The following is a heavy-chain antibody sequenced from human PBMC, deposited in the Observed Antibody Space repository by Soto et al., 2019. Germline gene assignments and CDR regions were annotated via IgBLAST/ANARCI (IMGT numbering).Heavy chain of an antibody. CDR3: ASGIQLWLRRINNGYSG. CDR2: ITPMFGTA. D-gene: IGHD5-18*01. Sequence: QVQLVQSGAEVKKPESSVKVSCKAPGGTFSTYAISWVRQAPGQGLEWMGGITPMFGTANYAQRFQDRVTXTXXESTNTVYMELSSLRSEDTAVYFCASGIQLWLRRINNGYSGWGQGTLVTVSS. V-gene: IGHV1-69*05. CDR1: GGTFSTYA. J-gene: IGHJ4*02.